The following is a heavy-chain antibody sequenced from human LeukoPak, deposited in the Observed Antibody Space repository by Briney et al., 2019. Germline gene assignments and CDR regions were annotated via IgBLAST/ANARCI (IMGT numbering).Heavy chain of an antibody. J-gene: IGHJ4*02. CDR2: ISAYNSNT. V-gene: IGHV1-18*01. Sequence: ASVKVSCKASGYTFTSYGINWVRQAPGQGLEWMGWISAYNSNTHYAQKLQGRVTMTTDTSTSTAYMEVRSLRSDDTAVYYCARDLEESGWYYFDYWGQGTLVTVSS. CDR1: GYTFTSYG. D-gene: IGHD6-19*01. CDR3: ARDLEESGWYYFDY.